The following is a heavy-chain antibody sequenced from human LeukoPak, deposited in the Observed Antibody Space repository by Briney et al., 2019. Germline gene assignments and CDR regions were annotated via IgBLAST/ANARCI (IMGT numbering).Heavy chain of an antibody. CDR2: IIPMIRRA. D-gene: IGHD5-18*01. V-gene: IGHV1-69*02. Sequence: SVKVSCKASGGTLSTYTIYWVRQAPGQGLEWMGRIIPMIRRANYAEKFQGRVTISADKSTSTVYKELRSLRSDDTAVYYCASVTSEYTYGHFDFWGQGTLLIVSS. CDR1: GGTLSTYT. J-gene: IGHJ4*02. CDR3: ASVTSEYTYGHFDF.